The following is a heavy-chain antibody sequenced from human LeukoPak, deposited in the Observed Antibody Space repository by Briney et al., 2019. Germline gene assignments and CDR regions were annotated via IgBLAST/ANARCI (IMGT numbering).Heavy chain of an antibody. CDR3: AGATGAFDY. V-gene: IGHV4-61*02. CDR1: GGFISSGSYY. CDR2: IYTSGST. J-gene: IGHJ4*02. Sequence: PSETLSLTCTVSGGFISSGSYYWSWIRQPAGKGLEWIGRIYTSGSTNYNPSLKSRVTISVDTSKNQFSLKLSSVTAADTAVYYCAGATGAFDYWGQGTLVTVSS. D-gene: IGHD4/OR15-4a*01.